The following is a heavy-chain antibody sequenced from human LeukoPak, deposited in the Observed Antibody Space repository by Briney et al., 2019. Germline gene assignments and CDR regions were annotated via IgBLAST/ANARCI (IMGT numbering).Heavy chain of an antibody. CDR3: ARHAQRYQPLNWFDP. V-gene: IGHV4-39*01. CDR2: IYYSGST. Sequence: TSETLSLTCTVSGGSISSSSYYWGWIRQPPGKGLEWIGSIYYSGSTYYNPSLKSRVTISVDTSKNQFSLKLSSVTAADTAVYYCARHAQRYQPLNWFDPWGQGTLVTVSS. D-gene: IGHD2-2*01. CDR1: GGSISSSSYY. J-gene: IGHJ5*02.